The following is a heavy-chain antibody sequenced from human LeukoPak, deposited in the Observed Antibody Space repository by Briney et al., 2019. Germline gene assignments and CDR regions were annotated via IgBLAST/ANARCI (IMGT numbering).Heavy chain of an antibody. J-gene: IGHJ6*03. Sequence: SETLSLTCTVSGGSISSSSYYWGWIRQPPGKGLEWIGSIYYSGSTNYNPSLKSRVTMSVDTSKNQFSLKLSSVTAADTAVYYCARESVYAIGSYYYYMDVWGKGTTVTVSS. CDR1: GGSISSSSYY. D-gene: IGHD2-8*01. CDR2: IYYSGST. V-gene: IGHV4-39*07. CDR3: ARESVYAIGSYYYYMDV.